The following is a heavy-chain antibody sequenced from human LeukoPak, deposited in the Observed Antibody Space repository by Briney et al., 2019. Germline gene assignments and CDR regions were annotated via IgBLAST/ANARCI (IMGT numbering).Heavy chain of an antibody. V-gene: IGHV1-8*03. CDR1: GYTFTSYD. CDR2: MNPNSGNT. CDR3: ARVVGATPLDAFDI. Sequence: GASVKVSRKAPGYTFTSYDINWVRQATGQGLEWMGWMNPNSGNTGYAQKFQGRVTITRNTSISTAYMELSSLRCEDTAVYYCARVVGATPLDAFDIWGQGTMVTVSS. J-gene: IGHJ3*02. D-gene: IGHD1-26*01.